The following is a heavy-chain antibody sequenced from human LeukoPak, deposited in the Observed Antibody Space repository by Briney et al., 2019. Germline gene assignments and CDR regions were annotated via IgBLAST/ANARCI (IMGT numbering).Heavy chain of an antibody. CDR1: GGSISSCY. V-gene: IGHV4-59*12. CDR2: IYYSGST. J-gene: IGHJ4*02. Sequence: SEALSLTCTVSGGSISSCYWSWIRQPPGKGLEWIGYIYYSGSTNYNPSLKSRVTISVDTSKNQFSLKLSSVTAADTAVYYCARGKDYYDSSGYYVYFDYWGQGTLVTVSS. CDR3: ARGKDYYDSSGYYVYFDY. D-gene: IGHD3-22*01.